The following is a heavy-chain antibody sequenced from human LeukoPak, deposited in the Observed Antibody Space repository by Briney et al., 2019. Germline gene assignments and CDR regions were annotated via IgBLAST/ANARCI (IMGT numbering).Heavy chain of an antibody. J-gene: IGHJ4*02. CDR2: IYYSGST. CDR3: ARDLRFLEWYELIY. V-gene: IGHV4-31*03. D-gene: IGHD3-3*01. Sequence: SETLSLTCTVSGGSISSGGYSWSWLRQHPGKGLEWIGYIYYSGSTYYNPSLKSRVTISVDTSKNQFSLKLSSVTAADTAVYYCARDLRFLEWYELIYWGQGTLVTVSS. CDR1: GGSISSGGYS.